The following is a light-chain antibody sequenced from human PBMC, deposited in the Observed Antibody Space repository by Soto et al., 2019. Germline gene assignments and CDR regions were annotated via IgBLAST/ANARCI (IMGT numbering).Light chain of an antibody. V-gene: IGLV2-14*01. CDR1: SSDVGGYNY. CDR2: EVS. Sequence: LTQPPSVSVSPGQTASISCTGTSSDVGGYNYVSWYQQHPGKAPKLMIYEVSNRPSGVSNRFSGSKSGNTASLTISGLQAEDDAYYYCSSYTSSSTLVFGTGTKVTVL. J-gene: IGLJ1*01. CDR3: SSYTSSSTLV.